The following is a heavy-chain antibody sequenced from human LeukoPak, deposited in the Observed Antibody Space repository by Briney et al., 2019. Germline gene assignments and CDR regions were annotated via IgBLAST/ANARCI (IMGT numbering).Heavy chain of an antibody. V-gene: IGHV1-2*02. CDR2: INPNSGGT. D-gene: IGHD1-26*01. Sequence: ASVKVSCKASGYIFTGYYMHWVRQAPGEGLEWMGWINPNSGGTNSAQKFQGRVTMTRDTCISTAYMELSRLTSDDTAVYYCARHPYSGSYHFDYWGQGTLVTVSS. J-gene: IGHJ4*02. CDR3: ARHPYSGSYHFDY. CDR1: GYIFTGYY.